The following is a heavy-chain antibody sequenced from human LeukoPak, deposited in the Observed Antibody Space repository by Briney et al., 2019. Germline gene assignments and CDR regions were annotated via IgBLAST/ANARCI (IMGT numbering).Heavy chain of an antibody. V-gene: IGHV3-9*01. CDR3: AKSSLWFGELLTPPFDY. D-gene: IGHD3-10*01. Sequence: GGSLRLSCAASGFTFDDYAMHWVRQAPGKGLEWVSGISWNSGSIGYADSVKGRFTISRDNAKNSLYLQMNSLRAEDTALYYCAKSSLWFGELLTPPFDYWGQGTLVTVSS. J-gene: IGHJ4*02. CDR2: ISWNSGSI. CDR1: GFTFDDYA.